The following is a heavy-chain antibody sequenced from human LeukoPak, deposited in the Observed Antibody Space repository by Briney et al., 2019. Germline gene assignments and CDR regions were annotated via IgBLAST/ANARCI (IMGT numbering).Heavy chain of an antibody. D-gene: IGHD2-15*01. CDR2: ISGSGGST. CDR1: GFIFGDYG. J-gene: IGHJ4*02. CDR3: AKAGAVVVVAAKFFDY. Sequence: GGSLRLSCAASGFIFGDYGMQWVRQAPGKGLEWVSAISGSGGSTYYADSVKGRFTISRDNSKNTLYLQMNSLRAEDTAVYYCAKAGAVVVVAAKFFDYWGQGTLVTVSS. V-gene: IGHV3-23*01.